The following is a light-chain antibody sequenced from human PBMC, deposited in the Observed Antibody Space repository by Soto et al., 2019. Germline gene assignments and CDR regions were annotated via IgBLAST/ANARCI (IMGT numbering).Light chain of an antibody. CDR1: QSLLHSNGYNY. CDR2: LGS. Sequence: DIVMTQSPLSLPVTPGEPASISCRSSQSLLHSNGYNYLDWYLQKPGQSPQLLIYLGSNRASGVPDRFRGSGSGTDFTLKSSRVEAEDVGVYYCMQALQTPPWTFGQGTKVEIK. CDR3: MQALQTPPWT. J-gene: IGKJ1*01. V-gene: IGKV2-28*01.